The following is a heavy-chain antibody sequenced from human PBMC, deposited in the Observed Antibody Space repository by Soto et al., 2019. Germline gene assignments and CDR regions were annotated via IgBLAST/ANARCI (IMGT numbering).Heavy chain of an antibody. D-gene: IGHD2-2*01. CDR1: GGSISSYY. V-gene: IGHV4-59*01. J-gene: IGHJ6*03. CDR2: IYYSGST. CDR3: ARDRRYCSSTSCYYYYMDV. Sequence: ASETLSLTCTVSGGSISSYYWSWIRQPPGKGLEWIGYIYYSGSTNYNPSLKSRVTISVDTSKNQFSLKLSSVTAADTAVYYCARDRRYCSSTSCYYYYMDVWGKGTTVNVSS.